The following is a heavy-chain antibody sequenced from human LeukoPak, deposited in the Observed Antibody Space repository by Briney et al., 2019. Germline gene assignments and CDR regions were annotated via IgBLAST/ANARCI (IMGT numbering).Heavy chain of an antibody. D-gene: IGHD3-10*02. J-gene: IGHJ6*04. CDR1: RFTFSNYG. CDR3: AELGITMIGGV. CDR2: ISSSGSTI. V-gene: IGHV3-48*04. Sequence: GGSLRLSCAASRFTFSNYGMSWVRQAPGKGLEWVSYISSSGSTIYYADSVKGRFTISRDNAKNSLYLQMNSLRAEDTAVYYCAELGITMIGGVWGKGTTVTISS.